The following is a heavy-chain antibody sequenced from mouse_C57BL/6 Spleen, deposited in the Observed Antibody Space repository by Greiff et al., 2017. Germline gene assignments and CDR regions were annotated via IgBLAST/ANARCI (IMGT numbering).Heavy chain of an antibody. V-gene: IGHV1-31*01. D-gene: IGHD2-2*01. CDR2: IYPYNGVS. CDR3: ARLYCGYEGGYAMDY. Sequence: VQLQQSGPELVKPGASVKISCKASGYSFTGYYMNWVKQSHGNILDWIGYIYPYNGVSCYNQKFKGKATLTVDKSSSTAYMEHRSLKSEDSAVYYCARLYCGYEGGYAMDYWGQGTSVTVSS. CDR1: GYSFTGYY. J-gene: IGHJ4*01.